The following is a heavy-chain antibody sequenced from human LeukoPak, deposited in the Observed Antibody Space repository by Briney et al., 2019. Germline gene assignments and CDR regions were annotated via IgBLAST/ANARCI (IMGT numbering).Heavy chain of an antibody. V-gene: IGHV3-23*01. CDR1: GFTFSTYA. CDR3: ARAYSSSWYDY. J-gene: IGHJ4*02. CDR2: ISGRGNNT. Sequence: PAGSLRLSCAASGFTFSTYAMSWVRQAPGKGLEWVSSISGRGNNTYYADSVKGRFTISRDNSKNTLHLQMNSLRAEDTAIYYCARAYSSSWYDYWGQGTLVTVSS. D-gene: IGHD6-13*01.